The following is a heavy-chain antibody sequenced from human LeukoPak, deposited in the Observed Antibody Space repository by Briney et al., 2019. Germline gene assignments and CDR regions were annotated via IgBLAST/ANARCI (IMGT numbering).Heavy chain of an antibody. CDR3: ARDLIGYSYGYWTDY. D-gene: IGHD5-18*01. CDR1: RFTFSSDV. V-gene: IGHV3-23*01. J-gene: IGHJ4*02. CDR2: VSSNGGST. Sequence: PGGSLRLSCAASRFTFSSDVMSWVRQAPGKGLEWVSAVSSNGGSTDYAGSVKGRFTISRDNSKNTLYLQMNSLRAEDTAVYYCARDLIGYSYGYWTDYWGQGTLVTVSS.